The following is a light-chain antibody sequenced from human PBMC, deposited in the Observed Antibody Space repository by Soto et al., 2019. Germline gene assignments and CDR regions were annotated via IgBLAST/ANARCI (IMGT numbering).Light chain of an antibody. CDR2: AAS. V-gene: IGKV1-12*01. CDR3: QQANRFPFT. Sequence: DLQLTQSPSFLSASVGARVTITCRASQGISSWLAWYQQKPGKAPKLLIYAASSLQSGVPSRFSGSGSGTDFTLTIRSLQPEDCATYDGQQANRFPFTFGQGTRLEI. CDR1: QGISSW. J-gene: IGKJ5*01.